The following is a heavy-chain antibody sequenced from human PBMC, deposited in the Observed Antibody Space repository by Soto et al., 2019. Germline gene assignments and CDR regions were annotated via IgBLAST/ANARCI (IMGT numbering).Heavy chain of an antibody. CDR1: GFTFNIFG. V-gene: IGHV3-33*06. Sequence: QVQLVESGGGVVQPGQSLRLSCAASGFTFNIFGMHWVRQAPGKGLEWVALTWYDDSKQLYADSVKGRFTISRDNSKNTLFLQMNNLRGEDSAVYYCAKAHMDLNYPYFFDYWGQGTLGTV. CDR3: AKAHMDLNYPYFFDY. CDR2: TWYDDSKQ. J-gene: IGHJ4*02. D-gene: IGHD1-7*01.